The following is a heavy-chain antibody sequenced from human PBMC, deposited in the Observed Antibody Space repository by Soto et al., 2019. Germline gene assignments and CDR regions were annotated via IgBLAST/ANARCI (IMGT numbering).Heavy chain of an antibody. D-gene: IGHD3-10*01. CDR2: INGDGSGT. Sequence: EVQLVESGGGLVQPGGSLRLSCAASGFTFSGSWMHWVRQAPGKGLVWVSRINGDGSGTSYADFVKGRFTISRDDAKNTLLLQMNGLRAEDTAVSYCARGIFGSGTANDYWGQGTLVTVSS. CDR1: GFTFSGSW. V-gene: IGHV3-74*01. J-gene: IGHJ4*02. CDR3: ARGIFGSGTANDY.